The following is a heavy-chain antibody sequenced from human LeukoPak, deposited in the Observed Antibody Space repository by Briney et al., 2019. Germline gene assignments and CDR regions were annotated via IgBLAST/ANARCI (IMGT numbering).Heavy chain of an antibody. CDR1: EFTFSGSA. CDR2: IRSKTNSYAT. CDR3: AREVVAAAGTVDY. D-gene: IGHD6-13*01. V-gene: IGHV3-73*01. J-gene: IGHJ4*02. Sequence: QAGGSLRLSCAASEFTFSGSAMHWVRQASGKGLVWVGRIRSKTNSYATAYAASVRGRFTIFRDDSKNTAYLQMNSLKTEDTAVYYCAREVVAAAGTVDYWGQGTLVTVSS.